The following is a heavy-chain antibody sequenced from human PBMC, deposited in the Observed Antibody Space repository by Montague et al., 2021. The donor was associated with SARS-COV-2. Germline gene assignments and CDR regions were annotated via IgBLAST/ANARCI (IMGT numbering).Heavy chain of an antibody. CDR3: AGVLVDYYGMDV. D-gene: IGHD2-8*02. J-gene: IGHJ6*02. Sequence: SLRLSCPASGFTFSSYAMHWVRQAPGKGLEWVAVISYDGGNKYYADSVKGRFTISRDNSKNTLYLQMNSLRAEDTAVYYCAGVLVDYYGMDVWGQGTTVTVSS. V-gene: IGHV3-30*04. CDR2: ISYDGGNK. CDR1: GFTFSSYA.